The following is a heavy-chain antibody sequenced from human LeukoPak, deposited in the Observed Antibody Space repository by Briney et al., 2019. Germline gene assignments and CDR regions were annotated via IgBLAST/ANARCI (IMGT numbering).Heavy chain of an antibody. CDR1: GFTFSSYG. CDR3: AKDYPYDSSGYGFDY. Sequence: GGSLRLSCAASGFTFSSYGMHWVRQAPSKGLEWVAVIWYDGSNKYYADSVKGRFTISRDNSKNTLYLQMNSLRAEDTAAYYCAKDYPYDSSGYGFDYWGQGTLVTVSS. CDR2: IWYDGSNK. V-gene: IGHV3-33*06. D-gene: IGHD3-22*01. J-gene: IGHJ4*02.